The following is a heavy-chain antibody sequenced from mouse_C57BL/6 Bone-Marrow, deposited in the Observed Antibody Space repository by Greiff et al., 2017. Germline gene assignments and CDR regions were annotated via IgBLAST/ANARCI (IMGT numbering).Heavy chain of an antibody. CDR3: ARGTVGDWYFDV. D-gene: IGHD1-1*01. Sequence: EVKLEESEGGLVQPGSSMKLSCTASGFTFSDYYMAWVRPVPEKGLEWVANINYDGSSTYYLDSLKSRFIISRDNAKNILYLQMSSLKSEDTATYYCARGTVGDWYFDVWGTGTTVTVSS. V-gene: IGHV5-16*01. CDR1: GFTFSDYY. J-gene: IGHJ1*03. CDR2: INYDGSST.